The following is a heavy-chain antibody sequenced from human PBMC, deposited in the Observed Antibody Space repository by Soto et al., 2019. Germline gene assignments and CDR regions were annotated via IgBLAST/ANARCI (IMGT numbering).Heavy chain of an antibody. V-gene: IGHV3-33*06. Sequence: QVQLVESGGGVVQPGRSLRLSCAASGFTFSSFAMHWVRQAPGKGLEWVAVIWYDGSNQEYADSVKGRFTISRDNSKNTVYLQMNSLRDEDTAVYHCAKAGAYCSGGSCYGHNWLDPWGQGTLVTVSS. CDR3: AKAGAYCSGGSCYGHNWLDP. CDR2: IWYDGSNQ. D-gene: IGHD2-15*01. J-gene: IGHJ5*02. CDR1: GFTFSSFA.